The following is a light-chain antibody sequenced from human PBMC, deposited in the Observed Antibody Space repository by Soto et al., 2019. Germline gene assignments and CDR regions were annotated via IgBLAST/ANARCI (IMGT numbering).Light chain of an antibody. V-gene: IGKV3-15*01. CDR2: GAS. J-gene: IGKJ4*01. Sequence: EIVMTQSPATLSVSPGERATLSCRASKSVSSNLAWYQQKPVQAPRLLIYGASTRATGIPARFSGSGSGTEFTLTISSLQSEDFAVYYCQQYNNWPPSTFGGGTKVEIK. CDR3: QQYNNWPPST. CDR1: KSVSSN.